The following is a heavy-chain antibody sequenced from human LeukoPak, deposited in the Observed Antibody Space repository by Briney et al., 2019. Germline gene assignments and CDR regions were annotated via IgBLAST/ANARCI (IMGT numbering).Heavy chain of an antibody. CDR2: IGGGDT. CDR1: GFPFHIYA. V-gene: IGHV3-23*01. Sequence: GGSLRLSCATSGFPFHIYAMHWVRQAPGKGPEWVAGIGGGDTYYADSVRGRFTISRDDSRKTVHLQMNILRVDDTAIYYCAKDMINGNGEYDAFDIWGRGTTVSVSS. J-gene: IGHJ3*02. CDR3: AKDMINGNGEYDAFDI. D-gene: IGHD3-10*01.